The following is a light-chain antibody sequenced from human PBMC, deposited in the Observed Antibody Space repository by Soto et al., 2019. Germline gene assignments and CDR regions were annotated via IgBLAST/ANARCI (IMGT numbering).Light chain of an antibody. Sequence: QSVLAQPPSTSRTPGQRVTISCSGSSSDIGSNAVYWYQQLPGTAPKPLIYRNNQRPSGVPDRFSGTKSGTSASLAISGLRSADEADYYCAAWNDGLSGFVFGTGTKLTVI. CDR3: AAWNDGLSGFV. J-gene: IGLJ1*01. CDR1: SSDIGSNA. V-gene: IGLV1-47*01. CDR2: RNN.